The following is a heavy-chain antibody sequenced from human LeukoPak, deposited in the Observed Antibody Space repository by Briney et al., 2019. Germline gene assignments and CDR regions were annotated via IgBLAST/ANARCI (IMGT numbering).Heavy chain of an antibody. CDR3: AGYSSGWFGAFQI. Sequence: GGSLRLSCAASGFTFSDYYMSWIRQAPGKGLEWLSYISSTGGTIYYADSVKGRFTISRDNAKNSLYLQMNSLRAEDTTVYSGAGYSSGWFGAFQIWGQGTMVNVS. J-gene: IGHJ3*02. D-gene: IGHD6-19*01. CDR1: GFTFSDYY. V-gene: IGHV3-11*04. CDR2: ISSTGGTI.